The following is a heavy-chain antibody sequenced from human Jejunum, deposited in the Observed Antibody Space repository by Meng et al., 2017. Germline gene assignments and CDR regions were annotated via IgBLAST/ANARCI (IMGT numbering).Heavy chain of an antibody. CDR1: GGSISSVYW. CDR3: ARGGYYSFDY. CDR2: IYHSGST. Sequence: QGQLQESGPGMVKPSETLSLTCAVSGGSISSVYWWTWVRQSPGKGLEWIGEIYHSGSTNYNPSLKSRVTISVDKSKNQFSLKLTSVTAADTAVYYCARGGYYSFDYWGQGTLVTVFS. V-gene: IGHV4-4*02. D-gene: IGHD5-18*01. J-gene: IGHJ4*02.